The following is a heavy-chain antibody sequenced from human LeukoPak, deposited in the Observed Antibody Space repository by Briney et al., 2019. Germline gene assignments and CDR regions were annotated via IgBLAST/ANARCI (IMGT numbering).Heavy chain of an antibody. D-gene: IGHD3-10*01. V-gene: IGHV4-34*01. CDR2: INHSGST. CDR1: GGSFSGYY. Sequence: PSETLSLTCAVYGGSFSGYYWSWIRQPPGKGLEWIGEINHSGSTNYNPSLKSRVTISVDTSKNQFSLKLSSVPAAETAVYYCARGRTYYGSGSYYSGWGQGTLVTVSS. J-gene: IGHJ4*02. CDR3: ARGRTYYGSGSYYSG.